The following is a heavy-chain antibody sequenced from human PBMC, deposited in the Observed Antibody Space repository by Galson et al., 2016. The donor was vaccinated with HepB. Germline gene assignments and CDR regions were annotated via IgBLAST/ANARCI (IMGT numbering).Heavy chain of an antibody. J-gene: IGHJ4*02. D-gene: IGHD1-26*01. V-gene: IGHV1-18*01. CDR2: ISTSNGYA. CDR1: GYTFSKYG. CDR3: VRDQGGPVVGALIDY. Sequence: SGYTFSKYGFSWVRQAPGQGLEWMGWISTSNGYANYAQQFQGRVTMTTDTSTSTAYMDLRSLRFDDTAVYYCVRDQGGPVVGALIDYWGQGTQVTVSS.